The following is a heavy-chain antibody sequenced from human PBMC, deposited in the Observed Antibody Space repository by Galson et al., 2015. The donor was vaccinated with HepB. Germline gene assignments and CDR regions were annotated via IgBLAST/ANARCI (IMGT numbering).Heavy chain of an antibody. V-gene: IGHV1-69*13. J-gene: IGHJ4*02. Sequence: SVKVPCKASGGTFSSYAISWVRQAPGQGLEWMGGIIPIFGTANYAQKFQGRVTITADESTSTAYMELSSLRSEDTAVYYCARSVSGSPQTLGYCSSTSCYVFDYWGQGTLVTVSS. CDR2: IIPIFGTA. CDR1: GGTFSSYA. D-gene: IGHD2-2*01. CDR3: ARSVSGSPQTLGYCSSTSCYVFDY.